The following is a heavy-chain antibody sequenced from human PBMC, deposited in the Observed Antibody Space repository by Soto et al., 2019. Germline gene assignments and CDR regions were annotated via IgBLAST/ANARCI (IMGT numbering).Heavy chain of an antibody. CDR1: GYTFTRSL. CDR2: INIGTGYT. Sequence: QVHLEQSGAEVKKPGASVKVSCKASGYTFTRSLMHWVRQAPGQSLEWMGWINIGTGYTKISQRFQGRVSFAGDTSASTAYMELSHLRSEEPAVYYCARSPNLCSGAYSDYWGQGTLVTISS. CDR3: ARSPNLCSGAYSDY. D-gene: IGHD3-10*02. V-gene: IGHV1-3*04. J-gene: IGHJ4*02.